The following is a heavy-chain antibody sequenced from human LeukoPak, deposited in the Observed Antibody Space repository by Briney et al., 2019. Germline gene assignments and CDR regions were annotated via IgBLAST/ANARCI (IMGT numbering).Heavy chain of an antibody. J-gene: IGHJ3*02. Sequence: PSETLSLTCTVSGGSINTYYWSWIRQPPGKGLERIAYVRDNGENNYNPSLKSRVAISVDTANNQISLSLNFVTAADKAIYSCARQPANTAAFDIWGLGTMVAVSS. CDR2: VRDNGEN. V-gene: IGHV4-59*08. CDR1: GGSINTYY. D-gene: IGHD5-18*01. CDR3: ARQPANTAAFDI.